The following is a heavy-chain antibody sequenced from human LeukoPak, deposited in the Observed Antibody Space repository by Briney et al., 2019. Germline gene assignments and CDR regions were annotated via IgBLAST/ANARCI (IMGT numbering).Heavy chain of an antibody. Sequence: PGGSLRLSCAASGFTFTSYAMGWVRQAPGKGLEWVANVKEDGSQKYYVDSVKGRFTISRDNAKNSLYLQMNSLRAEDTAVYYCARGGAAHDWGQGTLVTVSS. V-gene: IGHV3-7*01. CDR1: GFTFTSYA. D-gene: IGHD6-6*01. J-gene: IGHJ4*02. CDR3: ARGGAAHD. CDR2: VKEDGSQK.